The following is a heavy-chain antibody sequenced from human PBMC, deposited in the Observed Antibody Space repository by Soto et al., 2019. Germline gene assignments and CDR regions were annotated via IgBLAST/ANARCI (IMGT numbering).Heavy chain of an antibody. J-gene: IGHJ2*01. D-gene: IGHD3-10*01. CDR3: AREDAGIHWYYDL. V-gene: IGHV4-4*02. Sequence: SETLSLTCAVSCGSISSSSSNYWRWVRQPPGKGLEWIGDIYESGSTNYTPSLTSRVTISTDKSKNQLSLKVTSVTAADTAVYYCAREDAGIHWYYDLWGRGTLVKVSS. CDR2: IYESGST. CDR1: CGSISSSSSNY.